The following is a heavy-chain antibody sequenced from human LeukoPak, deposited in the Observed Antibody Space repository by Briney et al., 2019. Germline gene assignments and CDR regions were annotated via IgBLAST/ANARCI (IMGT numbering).Heavy chain of an antibody. D-gene: IGHD1-1*01. Sequence: SETLSLTCTVSGGSISSYYWSWIRQPPGKGLEWIGYIYYSGSTNYNPCLKSRLTISVDTSNNQFSLKLSSVTAADTAVYYCSRSSRGLALEFDYWGQGTLVSVS. CDR3: SRSSRGLALEFDY. V-gene: IGHV4-59*01. J-gene: IGHJ4*02. CDR1: GGSISSYY. CDR2: IYYSGST.